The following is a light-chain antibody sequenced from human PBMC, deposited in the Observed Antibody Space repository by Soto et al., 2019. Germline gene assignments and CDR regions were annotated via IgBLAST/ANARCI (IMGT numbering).Light chain of an antibody. Sequence: QSVLTQPPSASGTPGQRVTITCSGSSSNIGAGHDVHWYQQIPGAAPKLLIYGNNNRPSGIPDRFSASKSDSSAALTINGLQAEDEADYHCQSYDNSLGGSRIFGGGTKLTVL. CDR2: GNN. CDR1: SSNIGAGHD. J-gene: IGLJ2*01. V-gene: IGLV1-40*01. CDR3: QSYDNSLGGSRI.